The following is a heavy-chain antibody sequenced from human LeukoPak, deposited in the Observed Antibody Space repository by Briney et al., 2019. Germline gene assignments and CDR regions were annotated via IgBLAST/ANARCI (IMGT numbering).Heavy chain of an antibody. Sequence: ASVKVSCKASGCTFTSYYMHWVRQAPGQGLEWMGIINPSGGSTSYAQKFQGRVTMTRDTSTSTVYMELSSLRSEDTAVYHCASGPSGSYYFDYWGQGTLVTVSS. CDR3: ASGPSGSYYFDY. D-gene: IGHD1-26*01. CDR1: GCTFTSYY. V-gene: IGHV1-46*01. CDR2: INPSGGST. J-gene: IGHJ4*02.